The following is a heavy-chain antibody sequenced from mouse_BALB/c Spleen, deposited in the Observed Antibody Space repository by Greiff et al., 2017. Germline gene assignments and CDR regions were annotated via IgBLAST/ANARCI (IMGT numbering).Heavy chain of an antibody. CDR2: ISSGGST. V-gene: IGHV5-6-5*01. CDR3: ARERVFDY. J-gene: IGHJ2*01. CDR1: GFTFSSYA. Sequence: EVKVVESGGGLVKPGGSLKLSCAASGFTFSSYAMSWVRQTPEKRLEWVASISSGGSTYYPDSVKGRFTISRDNARNILYLQMSSLRSEDTAMYYCARERVFDYWGQGTTLTVSS.